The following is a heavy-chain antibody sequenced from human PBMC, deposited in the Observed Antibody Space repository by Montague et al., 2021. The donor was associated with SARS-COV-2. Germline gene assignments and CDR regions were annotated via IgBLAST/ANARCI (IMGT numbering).Heavy chain of an antibody. V-gene: IGHV4-59*01. CDR2: IYDGGAV. CDR3: VRDHPYGGPRGAYDI. D-gene: IGHD4-23*01. J-gene: IGHJ3*02. Sequence: SETLSLTCTVSGGPITGYYWSWLRRSPGKGLEWIAYIYDGGAVNYDPSLGSRVTISTDTSKNQLSLKVNSVTAADTAVYYCVRDHPYGGPRGAYDIWGQGTVVTVSS. CDR1: GGPITGYY.